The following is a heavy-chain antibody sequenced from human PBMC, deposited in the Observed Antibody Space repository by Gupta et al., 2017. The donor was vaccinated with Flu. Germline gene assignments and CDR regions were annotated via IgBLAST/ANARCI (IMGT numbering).Heavy chain of an antibody. J-gene: IGHJ4*02. V-gene: IGHV3-30*01. D-gene: IGHD2-2*01. CDR3: ARDGSTRTYYFDY. Sequence: ISRDNSKNTLYLQMNSLRAEDTAVYYCARDGSTRTYYFDYWGQGTLVTVSS.